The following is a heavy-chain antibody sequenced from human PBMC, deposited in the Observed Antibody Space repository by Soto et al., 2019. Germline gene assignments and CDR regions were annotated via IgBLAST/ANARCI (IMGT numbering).Heavy chain of an antibody. Sequence: GGSLRLSCAASGFTFSSYSMNWVRQAPGKGLEWVSSISSSSSYIYYADSVKGRFTISRDNAKNSLYLQMNSLRAEDTAVYYCARALRYCSSTSCYSYYYYGMDVWGQGTTVTVSS. J-gene: IGHJ6*02. CDR2: ISSSSSYI. CDR3: ARALRYCSSTSCYSYYYYGMDV. CDR1: GFTFSSYS. D-gene: IGHD2-2*01. V-gene: IGHV3-21*01.